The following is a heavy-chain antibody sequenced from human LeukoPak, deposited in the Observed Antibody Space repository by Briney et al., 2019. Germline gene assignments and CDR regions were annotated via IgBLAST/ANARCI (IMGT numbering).Heavy chain of an antibody. D-gene: IGHD5-18*01. CDR2: ISGRGTTT. Sequence: PGGSLRLSCAASGFSFSNYGMSWVRQAPGKGLEWVSIISGRGTTTYYANSVKGHFTISRDNPKNTLYLHMSSLRAEDTAVYYCAKRVGAWIQLWSPYDAFDIWGQGTLVTASS. J-gene: IGHJ3*02. CDR1: GFSFSNYG. CDR3: AKRVGAWIQLWSPYDAFDI. V-gene: IGHV3-23*01.